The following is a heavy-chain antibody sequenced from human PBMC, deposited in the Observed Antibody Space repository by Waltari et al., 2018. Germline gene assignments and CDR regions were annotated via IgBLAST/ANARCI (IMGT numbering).Heavy chain of an antibody. D-gene: IGHD3-22*01. CDR3: ARAVRGYPLDY. Sequence: QVQLVQSGAEVKKPGASVKVSCKASGYTFTGYYMHWVRQAPGQGLEWMGGINPNSGGTTYAQKFQGRVTMTRDTSISTAYMELSRLRSDDTAVYYCARAVRGYPLDYWGQGTLVTVSS. V-gene: IGHV1-2*02. J-gene: IGHJ4*02. CDR2: INPNSGGT. CDR1: GYTFTGYY.